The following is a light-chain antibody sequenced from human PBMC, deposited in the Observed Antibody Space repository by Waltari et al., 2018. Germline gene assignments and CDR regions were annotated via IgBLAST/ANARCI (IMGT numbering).Light chain of an antibody. J-gene: IGKJ3*01. CDR2: GAS. V-gene: IGKV3-20*01. CDR1: QNVSSSY. CDR3: QQFGGSPLFT. Sequence: EIVLTQSPGTLSLSQGERATLSCRASQNVSSSYLAWYQQKPGQAPRLLIYGASSRATGIPDRFSGSGSGTDFTLTISRLEPEDFAVYYCQQFGGSPLFTFGPGTKVDIK.